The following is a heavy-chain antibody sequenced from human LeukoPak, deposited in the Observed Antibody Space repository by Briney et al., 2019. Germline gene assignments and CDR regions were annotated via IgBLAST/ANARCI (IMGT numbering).Heavy chain of an antibody. D-gene: IGHD1-26*01. J-gene: IGHJ6*03. CDR1: GFTFSTYS. V-gene: IGHV3-7*01. CDR3: ARDPYSGNYGNDYYYYMDV. Sequence: GGSLRLSCAASGFTFSTYSMSWFRQAPGKGLEWVANIHEDGFVRNYVDSVKGRFTISRDNAKNSLYLQMDSLGPDDTAVYYCARDPYSGNYGNDYYYYMDVWGKGTTVTISS. CDR2: IHEDGFVR.